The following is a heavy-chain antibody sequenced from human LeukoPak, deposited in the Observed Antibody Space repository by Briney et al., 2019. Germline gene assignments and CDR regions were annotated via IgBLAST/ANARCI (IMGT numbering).Heavy chain of an antibody. Sequence: GGSLRLSCEGSGFIFSRYGMQWVRQAPGKGLEWVAVMSFDGGYKDYADPVQSRFTVSRDNSQNTLYLEMNSLRPEDTAVYYCARDSQGTTGHFDYWGQGTLVTVSS. V-gene: IGHV3-30-3*01. CDR2: MSFDGGYK. D-gene: IGHD1-7*01. J-gene: IGHJ4*02. CDR1: GFIFSRYG. CDR3: ARDSQGTTGHFDY.